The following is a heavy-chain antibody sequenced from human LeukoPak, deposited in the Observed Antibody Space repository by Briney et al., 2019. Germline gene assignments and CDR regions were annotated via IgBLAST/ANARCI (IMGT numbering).Heavy chain of an antibody. CDR1: GYPFTYYW. CDR3: ARGRTGWCEGGGCSHNWLDP. J-gene: IGHJ5*02. Sequence: GESLKISCQGFGYPFTYYWIDWVRDMPGKGLGGVWINFSSYPDARFSPSLQAQRHVAMTVDRSMSTASLDWDNLKASDTSTYYCARGRTGWCEGGGCSHNWLDPGGQGTLVSVSS. V-gene: IGHV5-51*01. D-gene: IGHD2-15*01. CDR2: NFSSYPDA.